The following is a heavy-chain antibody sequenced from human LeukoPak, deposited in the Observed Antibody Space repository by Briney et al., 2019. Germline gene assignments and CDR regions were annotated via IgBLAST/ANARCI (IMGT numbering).Heavy chain of an antibody. J-gene: IGHJ6*03. CDR2: IYYSGST. CDR3: AREGDIVVVPASVGMDV. Sequence: SETLSLTCTVSGGSISSSSYYWGWIRQPPGKGLEWIGSIYYSGSTYYNPSLKSRVTISVDTSKNQFSLKLSSVTAADTAMYYCAREGDIVVVPASVGMDVWGKGTTVTVSS. V-gene: IGHV4-39*07. D-gene: IGHD2-2*01. CDR1: GGSISSSSYY.